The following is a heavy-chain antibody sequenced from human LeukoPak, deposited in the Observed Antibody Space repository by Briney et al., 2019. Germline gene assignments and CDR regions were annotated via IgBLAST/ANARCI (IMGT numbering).Heavy chain of an antibody. V-gene: IGHV4-39*01. J-gene: IGHJ4*02. CDR3: ARHGDSSGYDFLDY. Sequence: SETQSLTCTVSGGSISSSSYYWGWIRRPPGKGLEWIGSIYYSGSTYYNPSLKSRVTISVDTSKNQFSLKLSSVTAADTAVYYCARHGDSSGYDFLDYWGQRTIASVSS. D-gene: IGHD3-22*01. CDR1: GGSISSSSYY. CDR2: IYYSGST.